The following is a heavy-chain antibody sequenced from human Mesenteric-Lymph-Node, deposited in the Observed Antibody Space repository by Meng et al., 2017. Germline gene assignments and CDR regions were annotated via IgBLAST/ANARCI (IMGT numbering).Heavy chain of an antibody. D-gene: IGHD3-10*01. CDR2: IYSGGST. V-gene: IGHV3-66*02. J-gene: IGHJ5*02. Sequence: GGSLRLSCAASGFIFSTSAMSWVRQAPGKGLEWVSVIYSGGSTYYADSVKGRFTISRDNSKNTLYLQMNSLRAEDTAVYYCARDRIWFGELYSWFDPWGQGTLVTVSS. CDR1: GFIFSTSA. CDR3: ARDRIWFGELYSWFDP.